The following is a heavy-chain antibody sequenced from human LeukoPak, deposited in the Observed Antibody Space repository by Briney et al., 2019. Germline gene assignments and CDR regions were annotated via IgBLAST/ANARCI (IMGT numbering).Heavy chain of an antibody. Sequence: GASVKVSCKASGYTFANFGISWVRRAPGQGLEWMGWISAYIGNTDYAQKFQDRVTMTTDTSTSTAYMELRSLRSEDTAVYYCATIGPVPAFDYWGQGTLVTVSS. J-gene: IGHJ4*02. CDR2: ISAYIGNT. V-gene: IGHV1-18*01. D-gene: IGHD2-2*01. CDR1: GYTFANFG. CDR3: ATIGPVPAFDY.